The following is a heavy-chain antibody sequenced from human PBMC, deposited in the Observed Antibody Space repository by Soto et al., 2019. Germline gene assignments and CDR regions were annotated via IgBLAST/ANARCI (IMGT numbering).Heavy chain of an antibody. J-gene: IGHJ4*02. CDR1: GFTFSSYA. Sequence: GGSLRLSCAASGFTFSSYAMSWVRQAPGKGLEWVSAISGSGGSTYYADFVKGRFTISRDNSKKTQSLQMNNLRAEDTAVYYCAGDGVGATTYFGYLDYWSQGILVTVSS. CDR3: AGDGVGATTYFGYLDY. V-gene: IGHV3-23*01. D-gene: IGHD1-26*01. CDR2: ISGSGGST.